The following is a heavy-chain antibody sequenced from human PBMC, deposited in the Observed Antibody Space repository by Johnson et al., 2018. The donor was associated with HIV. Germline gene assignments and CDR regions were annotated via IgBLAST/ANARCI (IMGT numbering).Heavy chain of an antibody. V-gene: IGHV3-30*02. D-gene: IGHD4-17*01. Sequence: QVQLVESGGGFLQPGGSLRLSCAASGFTFSSYGMHWVRQAPGKGLEWVAFIRYDGSNKYYADSVKGRFTISRDNSKNTLYLQMNSLRAEDTALYYCARGVPDYVDAFDIWGQGTMVTVSS. CDR2: IRYDGSNK. J-gene: IGHJ3*02. CDR3: ARGVPDYVDAFDI. CDR1: GFTFSSYG.